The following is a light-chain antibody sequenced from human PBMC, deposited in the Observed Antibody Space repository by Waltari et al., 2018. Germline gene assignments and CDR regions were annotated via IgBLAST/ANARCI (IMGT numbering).Light chain of an antibody. CDR2: SDN. Sequence: QSVLTQPPSASGAPGQRVIISCSGSSSNIEENSVNWFQQLPGTAPKLLLYSDNQRPSGVPDRFSGSRSGTSASRAISGVQSDDEADYFCSTWDQSLNAWVFGGGTMLTVL. V-gene: IGLV1-44*01. CDR1: SSNIEENS. J-gene: IGLJ3*02. CDR3: STWDQSLNAWV.